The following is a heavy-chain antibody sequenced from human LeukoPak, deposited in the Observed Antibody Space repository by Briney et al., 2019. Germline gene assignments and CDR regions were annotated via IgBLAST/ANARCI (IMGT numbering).Heavy chain of an antibody. CDR1: GYTFTAHA. D-gene: IGHD3-16*01. V-gene: IGHV1-3*01. CDR2: INVANGDT. CDR3: ASKPRGESRPFEY. J-gene: IGHJ4*02. Sequence: ASVKVSCKASGYTFTAHAVHWVRQAPGQRLEWMGWINVANGDTGYSQKFQGRVTITSDTSASTGYMEISSLISEDTAVYYCASKPRGESRPFEYWGQGTLVTVSS.